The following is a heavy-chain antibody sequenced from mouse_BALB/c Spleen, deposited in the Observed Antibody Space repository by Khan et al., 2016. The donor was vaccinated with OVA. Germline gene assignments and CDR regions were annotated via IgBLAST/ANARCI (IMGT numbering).Heavy chain of an antibody. CDR3: ARRSWDVAWFAY. CDR1: GYTFTSYW. CDR2: IYPGNTDT. J-gene: IGHJ3*01. D-gene: IGHD4-1*01. V-gene: IGHV1-5*01. Sequence: EVQLQQSGTVLARPGASVKMSCKASGYTFTSYWMHWVKQRPGQGLEWIGDIYPGNTDTNYNQKFKGKAKLTAVTSTSTAYMELSSLTNEDSAVYYCARRSWDVAWFAYWGQGTLVTVSA.